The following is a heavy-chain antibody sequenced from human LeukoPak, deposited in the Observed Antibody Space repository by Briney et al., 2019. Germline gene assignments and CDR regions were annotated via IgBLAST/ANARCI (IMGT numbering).Heavy chain of an antibody. J-gene: IGHJ5*02. CDR3: ARGLYCSSTSCFSLDWFDP. D-gene: IGHD2-2*01. V-gene: IGHV3-9*01. CDR1: GFTFDDYA. CDR2: ISWNSGSI. Sequence: GRSLRLSCAASGFTFDDYAMHWVRQAPGKGLEWVSGISWNSGSIGYADSVKGRFTISRDNAKNSLYLQMNSLRAEDTAVYYCARGLYCSSTSCFSLDWFDPWGQGTLVTVSS.